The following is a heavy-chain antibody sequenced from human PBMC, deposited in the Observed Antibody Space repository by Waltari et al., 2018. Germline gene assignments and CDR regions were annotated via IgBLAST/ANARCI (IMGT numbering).Heavy chain of an antibody. D-gene: IGHD4-17*01. CDR3: ATGGLSDYGGKSYYYYGMDV. V-gene: IGHV1-24*01. CDR2: FDPEDGET. Sequence: QVQLVQSGAEVKKPGASVKVSCKVSGYTLTELSMHWVRQAPGKGLGWMGGFDPEDGETIYAQKFQGRVTMTEDTSTDTAYMELSSLRSEDTAVYYCATGGLSDYGGKSYYYYGMDVWGQGTTVTVSS. J-gene: IGHJ6*02. CDR1: GYTLTELS.